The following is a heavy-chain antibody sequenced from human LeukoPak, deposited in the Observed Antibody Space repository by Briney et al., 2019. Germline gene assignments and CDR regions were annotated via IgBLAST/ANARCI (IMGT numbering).Heavy chain of an antibody. CDR2: ISSTSGAV. Sequence: GGSLRLSFAASGFSFSRFGMNWVRQAPGKGLEWISYISSTSGAVYYADSVKGRFTISRDNAKNSLYLQMSSLRNEDTAIYYCAQKGGTDHWGQGTLVTVSS. CDR1: GFSFSRFG. J-gene: IGHJ4*02. CDR3: AQKGGTDH. V-gene: IGHV3-48*02. D-gene: IGHD2-15*01.